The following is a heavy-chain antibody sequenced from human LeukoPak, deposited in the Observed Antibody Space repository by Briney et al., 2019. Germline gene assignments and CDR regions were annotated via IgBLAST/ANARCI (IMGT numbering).Heavy chain of an antibody. Sequence: ASVKVSCKASGYTFTSYYMHWVRQAPGQGLEWMGIINPSGGSTSYAQKFQGRVTMTRDTSISTAYMELSRLRSDDTAVYYCARPRYEILTGFGPWFDPWGQGTLVTVSS. CDR3: ARPRYEILTGFGPWFDP. CDR1: GYTFTSYY. V-gene: IGHV1-46*01. CDR2: INPSGGST. D-gene: IGHD3-9*01. J-gene: IGHJ5*02.